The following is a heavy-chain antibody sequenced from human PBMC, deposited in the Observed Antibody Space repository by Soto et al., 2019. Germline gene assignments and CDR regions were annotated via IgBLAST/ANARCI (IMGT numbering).Heavy chain of an antibody. CDR3: ARGKRGGWNYGSGYDY. CDR2: ISSSSSYI. D-gene: IGHD1-7*01. Sequence: EVQLVESGGGLVKPGGSLRLSCAASGFTFSSYSMNWVRQAPGKGLEWVSSISSSSSYIYYADSVKGRFTISRDNAKNSLYLQMNSLRAEDTAVYYCARGKRGGWNYGSGYDYWGQGTLVTVSS. V-gene: IGHV3-21*01. J-gene: IGHJ4*02. CDR1: GFTFSSYS.